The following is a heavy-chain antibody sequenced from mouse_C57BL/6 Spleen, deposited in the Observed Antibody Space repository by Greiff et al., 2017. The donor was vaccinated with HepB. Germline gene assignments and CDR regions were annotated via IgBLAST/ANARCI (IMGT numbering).Heavy chain of an antibody. V-gene: IGHV1-26*01. CDR3: ARVELRSWFAY. D-gene: IGHD2-4*01. J-gene: IGHJ3*01. Sequence: EVQLQQSGPELVKPGASVKISCKASGYTFTDYYMNWVKQSHGKSLEWIGDINPNNGGTSYNQKFKGKATLTVDKSSSTAYMELRSLTSEDSAVYYCARVELRSWFAYWGQGTLVTVSA. CDR1: GYTFTDYY. CDR2: INPNNGGT.